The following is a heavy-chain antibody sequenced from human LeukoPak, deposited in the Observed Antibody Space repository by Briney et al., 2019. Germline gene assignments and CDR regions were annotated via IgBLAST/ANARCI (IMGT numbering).Heavy chain of an antibody. Sequence: GGSLRLSCAASGFTFSNYAMMWVRQAPGKRLEWISSITGSGDGTYYADSVRGRFTISRDNFENTLFLQVNSLRAEDTAVYFCVKGFVHPTYYFDYWGQGTLVTVSS. CDR2: ITGSGDGT. CDR3: VKGFVHPTYYFDY. CDR1: GFTFSNYA. D-gene: IGHD3-10*01. V-gene: IGHV3-23*01. J-gene: IGHJ4*02.